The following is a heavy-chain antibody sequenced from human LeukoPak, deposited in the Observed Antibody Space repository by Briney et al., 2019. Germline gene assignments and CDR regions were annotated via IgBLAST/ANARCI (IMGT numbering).Heavy chain of an antibody. CDR2: IIPIFGTP. D-gene: IGHD3-3*01. CDR1: GGTFSSYA. CDR3: ARTPLRSLQWQGFNRFDP. V-gene: IGHV1-69*05. J-gene: IGHJ5*02. Sequence: SVKVSCKASGGTFSSYAISWVRQAPGQGLEWMGGIIPIFGTPNYAQKFQGRVTITTDESSSTAYMDLSSLRSEDTAVYYCARTPLRSLQWQGFNRFDPWGQGTLVTVSS.